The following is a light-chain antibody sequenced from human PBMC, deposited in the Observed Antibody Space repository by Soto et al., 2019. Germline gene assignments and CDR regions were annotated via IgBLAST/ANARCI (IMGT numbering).Light chain of an antibody. CDR3: SSYTSSGTYV. Sequence: QSALTQPASVSGSPGQSITISCTGTISDVGGYNYVSWYQQHPGKAPKLMIYEVSNRPSGVSNRFSGSKSGNTASLTISGLQAEDEADYYCSSYTSSGTYVFGTGT. V-gene: IGLV2-14*01. CDR2: EVS. J-gene: IGLJ1*01. CDR1: ISDVGGYNY.